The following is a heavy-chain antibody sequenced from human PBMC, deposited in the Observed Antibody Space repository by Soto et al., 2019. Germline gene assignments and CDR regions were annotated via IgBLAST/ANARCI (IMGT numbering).Heavy chain of an antibody. Sequence: EVQLLESGGGLVQPGGSLRLSCAASGFTFSSYAMSCVRQAPGSGLEWVSTNGASGVTTYYAGSVKGRFTISRDISKNMLYLQMDSLGAEDTAVYYCARGGGSSSARSWGQGTLVTVSS. CDR3: ARGGGSSSARS. CDR1: GFTFSSYA. D-gene: IGHD6-6*01. V-gene: IGHV3-23*01. J-gene: IGHJ5*02. CDR2: NGASGVTT.